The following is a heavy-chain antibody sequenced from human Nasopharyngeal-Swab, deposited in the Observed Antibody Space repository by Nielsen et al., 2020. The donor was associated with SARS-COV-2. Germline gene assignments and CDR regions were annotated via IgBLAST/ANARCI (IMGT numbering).Heavy chain of an antibody. CDR1: GFNFGNFW. Sequence: GGSLRLSCAASGFNFGNFWMTWVRQGPGKGLEWVATIRQDGSEKNYVDSVRGRFTVSRDNAKNSLYLQMNSLRAEDTALYYCAKGGGGDFWSGFYYYMDVWGKGTTVTVSS. CDR3: AKGGGGDFWSGFYYYMDV. D-gene: IGHD3-3*01. J-gene: IGHJ6*03. CDR2: IRQDGSEK. V-gene: IGHV3-7*03.